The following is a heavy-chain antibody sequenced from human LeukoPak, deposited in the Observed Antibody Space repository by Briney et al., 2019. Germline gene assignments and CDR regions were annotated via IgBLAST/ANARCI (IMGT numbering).Heavy chain of an antibody. CDR1: GGSFSGYY. Sequence: SETLSLTCAVYGGSFSGYYWSWIRQPPGKGLEWVGSIYYSGSTYYSPSLKSRVTISVDTSNNQFSLKLSSVTAADTAVYYCARSLWYRSSTSCYPIDAAYYFDNWGQGTLVTVSS. CDR2: IYYSGST. D-gene: IGHD2-2*01. CDR3: ARSLWYRSSTSCYPIDAAYYFDN. V-gene: IGHV4-34*01. J-gene: IGHJ4*02.